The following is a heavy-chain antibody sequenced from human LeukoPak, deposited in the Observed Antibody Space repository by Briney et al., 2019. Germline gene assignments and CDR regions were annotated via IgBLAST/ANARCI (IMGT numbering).Heavy chain of an antibody. V-gene: IGHV4-59*01. Sequence: SGTLSLTCTVSGGSISSYYCSWIRQPPGKGLEWIGYIYYSGSPNYNPSLKSRVTISVDTSKNQVSLKLSSVTAADTAVYYCARTHYYYGMDVWGQGTTVTVSS. J-gene: IGHJ6*02. CDR2: IYYSGSP. CDR3: ARTHYYYGMDV. CDR1: GGSISSYY.